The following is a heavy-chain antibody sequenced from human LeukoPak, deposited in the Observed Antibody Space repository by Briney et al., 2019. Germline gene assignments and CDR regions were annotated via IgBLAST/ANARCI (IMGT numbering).Heavy chain of an antibody. CDR3: ARYSGSYPNDAFDI. D-gene: IGHD1-26*01. J-gene: IGHJ3*02. V-gene: IGHV4-39*01. Sequence: SETLSLTCTVSGGSISSSSHYWGWTRQPPGKGLEWIGSIYYSGSTYYNPSLKSRVTISVDTSKNQFSLKLTSVTAADTAVYYCARYSGSYPNDAFDIWGQGTMVTVSS. CDR1: GGSISSSSHY. CDR2: IYYSGST.